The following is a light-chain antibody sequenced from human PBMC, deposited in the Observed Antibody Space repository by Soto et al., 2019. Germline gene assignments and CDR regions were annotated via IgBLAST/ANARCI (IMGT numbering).Light chain of an antibody. CDR1: QSVSSY. V-gene: IGKV3-11*01. CDR3: QQRSNWPF. J-gene: IGKJ5*01. CDR2: DAS. Sequence: EIVLTQSPATLSLSPGERATLSCRASQSVSSYLAWYQQKPGQAPRLLIYDASNRATGIPARFSGSGSGTDFTLNISSLEPADFAVYYCQQRSNWPFFGQGTRLEIK.